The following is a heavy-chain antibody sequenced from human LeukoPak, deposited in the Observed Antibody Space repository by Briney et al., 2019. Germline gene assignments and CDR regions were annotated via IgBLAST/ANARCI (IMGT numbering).Heavy chain of an antibody. CDR1: GFTFSSYS. CDR2: ISSSSSTI. CDR3: ARGGDIVVVTASMDY. D-gene: IGHD2-21*02. J-gene: IGHJ4*02. V-gene: IGHV3-48*01. Sequence: GGSLRLSCAASGFTFSSYSMNWVRQAPGKGLEWVSYISSSSSTIYYADSVKGRFTISRDNAKNSLYLQMNSLRAEDTAVYYCARGGDIVVVTASMDYWGQGTLVTVSS.